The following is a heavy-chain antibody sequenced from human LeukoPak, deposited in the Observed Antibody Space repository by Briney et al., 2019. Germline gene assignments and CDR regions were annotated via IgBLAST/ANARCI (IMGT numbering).Heavy chain of an antibody. CDR2: ISYDGSNK. CDR3: AKSYKSGFDP. J-gene: IGHJ5*02. D-gene: IGHD1-1*01. Sequence: GGSLRLSCAASGFTFSRYSMNWVRQAPGKGLEWVAVISYDGSNKYYADSVKGRFTISRDNSKNTLYLQMNSLRAEDTAVYYCAKSYKSGFDPWGQGTLVTVSS. V-gene: IGHV3-30*18. CDR1: GFTFSRYS.